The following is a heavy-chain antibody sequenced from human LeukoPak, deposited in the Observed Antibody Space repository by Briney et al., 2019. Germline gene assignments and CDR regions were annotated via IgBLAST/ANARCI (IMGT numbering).Heavy chain of an antibody. V-gene: IGHV3-30*04. D-gene: IGHD3-22*01. Sequence: GGSLRLSCAASGFTFSSYAMHWVGQAPGKGLEWVAVISYDGSNKYYADSVKGRFTISRDNSKNTLYLQMNSLRAEDTAVYYCARDGDYYDSSGYYYGWFDPWGQGTLVTVSS. CDR2: ISYDGSNK. CDR3: ARDGDYYDSSGYYYGWFDP. J-gene: IGHJ5*02. CDR1: GFTFSSYA.